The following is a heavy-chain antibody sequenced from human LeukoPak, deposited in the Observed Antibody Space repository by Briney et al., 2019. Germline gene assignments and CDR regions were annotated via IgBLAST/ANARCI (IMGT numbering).Heavy chain of an antibody. J-gene: IGHJ5*02. CDR1: GFTFSSYS. Sequence: GGSLRLSCAASGFTFSSYSMNWVRPAPGRGLEWVASISTRNSYIYYADSVRGRFTISRDNAKNSLYLQMNSLRAEDTAVYYCARDLHPIAVAGTWNWFDPWGQGTLVTVSS. CDR2: ISTRNSYI. D-gene: IGHD6-19*01. V-gene: IGHV3-21*01. CDR3: ARDLHPIAVAGTWNWFDP.